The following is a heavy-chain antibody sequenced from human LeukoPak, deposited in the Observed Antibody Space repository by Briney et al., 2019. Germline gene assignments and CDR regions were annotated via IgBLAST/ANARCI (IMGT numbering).Heavy chain of an antibody. CDR1: GDSLSSSY. J-gene: IGHJ4*02. V-gene: IGHV4-39*01. CDR2: IYYSGNT. Sequence: NPSETLSLTRTVSGDSLSSSYWGWIRQPPGKGWECIGSIYYSGNTLYNPSLKSRVTMSVDTSKNQFSLRLSSVTAPDTAVYYCARGEEYYYDSSGYYYDYWGQGTLVTVSS. D-gene: IGHD3-22*01. CDR3: ARGEEYYYDSSGYYYDY.